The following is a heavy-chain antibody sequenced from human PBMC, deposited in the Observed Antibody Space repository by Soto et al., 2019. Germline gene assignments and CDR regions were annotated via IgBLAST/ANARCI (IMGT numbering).Heavy chain of an antibody. CDR2: ISSNSNYR. J-gene: IGHJ5*02. CDR1: GFPLKDYT. D-gene: IGHD2-2*01. V-gene: IGHV3-21*06. CDR3: ARATSTTCSGTTRGCFDP. Sequence: PGGSLRLSCAASGFPLKDYTMSWVRQAPGKGLEWVSSISSNSNYRYYADSLKARFTISRDNAKNALYLQMSSLGAEDTAVYYCARATSTTCSGTTRGCFDPWGQGTLVTVSS.